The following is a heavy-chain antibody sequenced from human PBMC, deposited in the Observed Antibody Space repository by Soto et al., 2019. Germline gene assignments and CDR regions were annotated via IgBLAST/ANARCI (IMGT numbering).Heavy chain of an antibody. CDR2: ISYDGSNK. J-gene: IGHJ6*03. CDR1: GFIFSSYG. CDR3: AKAIRFLEWCMDV. Sequence: GGSLRLSCAASGFIFSSYGMHWVRQAPGKGLEWVAVISYDGSNKYYADSVKGRFTISRDNSKNTLYLQMNSLRAEDTAVYYCAKAIRFLEWCMDVWGKGTTVTVSS. D-gene: IGHD3-3*01. V-gene: IGHV3-30*18.